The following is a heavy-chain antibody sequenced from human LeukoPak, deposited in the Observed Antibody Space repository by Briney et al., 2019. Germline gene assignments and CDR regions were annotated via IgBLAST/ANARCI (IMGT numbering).Heavy chain of an antibody. CDR3: AKDRGEIAAADFDI. V-gene: IGHV3-30*18. CDR2: ISYDGSNK. CDR1: GFTFSSYG. D-gene: IGHD6-13*01. Sequence: GGSLRLSCAASGFTFSSYGMHWVRQAPGKGLEWVAVISYDGSNKYYADSVKGRFTISRDNSKNTLYLQMNSLRAEDTAVYYCAKDRGEIAAADFDIWGQGTMVTVSS. J-gene: IGHJ3*02.